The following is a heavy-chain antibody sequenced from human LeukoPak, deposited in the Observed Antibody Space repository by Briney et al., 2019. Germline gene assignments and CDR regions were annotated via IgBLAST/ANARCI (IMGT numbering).Heavy chain of an antibody. CDR2: IYPGDSDT. CDR1: GYSFTTYW. Sequence: GESLKISCKGSGYSFTTYWIGWVRQMPGKGLEWMGIIYPGDSDTRYSPSFQGQVTISADKSISTAYLQWSSLKASDTAMYYCARCYGYNFCAFDIWGQGTMVTVSS. CDR3: ARCYGYNFCAFDI. D-gene: IGHD5-24*01. V-gene: IGHV5-51*01. J-gene: IGHJ3*02.